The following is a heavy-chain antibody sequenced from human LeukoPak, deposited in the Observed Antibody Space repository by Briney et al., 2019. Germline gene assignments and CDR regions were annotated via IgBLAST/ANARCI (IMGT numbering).Heavy chain of an antibody. CDR3: ARRVIEAARLSYDNWFDP. CDR1: GXSISSYY. J-gene: IGHJ5*02. CDR2: TSYSGST. Sequence: PSETLSLTWTVSGXSISSYYWSWIRQPPGKGLEWIGSTSYSGSTNYNPCLKSRVTISIDTSKNQFSLELSSLTAADTAVYYCARRVIEAARLSYDNWFDPWGQGTLVTVSS. V-gene: IGHV4-59*08. D-gene: IGHD2/OR15-2a*01.